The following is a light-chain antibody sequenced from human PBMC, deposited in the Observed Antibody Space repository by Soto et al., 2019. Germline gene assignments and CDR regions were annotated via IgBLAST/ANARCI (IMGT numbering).Light chain of an antibody. CDR2: GES. CDR3: QQYGNSPWT. Sequence: EVVLTQSPGTLALSRGERATLSCRASQSVSSSYLAWYQHRPGQAPRLLIFGESSRATGVPDRFSGTGSGTDFTLTISRLEPDDFAVYYCQQYGNSPWTXGQGTKVDI. J-gene: IGKJ1*01. V-gene: IGKV3-20*01. CDR1: QSVSSSY.